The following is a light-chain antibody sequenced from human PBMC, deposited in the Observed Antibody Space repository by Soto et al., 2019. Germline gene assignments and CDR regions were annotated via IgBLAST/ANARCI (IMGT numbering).Light chain of an antibody. CDR2: DVA. CDR1: SSDVGGSNF. Sequence: QSVLTQPASVSDSPGQSITISCTGTSSDVGGSNFVSWYQQHPGKPPKLIIYDVANRPSGVSNRFSGSKSGSTASLIISRLKNGDEDDYYCVSYTSSTTYVFGTGTKV. J-gene: IGLJ1*01. V-gene: IGLV2-14*03. CDR3: VSYTSSTTYV.